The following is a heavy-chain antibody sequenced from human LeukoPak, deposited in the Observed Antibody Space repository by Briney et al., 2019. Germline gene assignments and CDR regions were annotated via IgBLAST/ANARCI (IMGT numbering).Heavy chain of an antibody. V-gene: IGHV1-2*02. CDR1: GYTFTGYY. J-gene: IGHJ3*02. CDR2: INPNSGGT. CDR3: ARSIKMRYRSGGSCFFDAFDI. Sequence: ASVKVSCKASGYTFTGYYMHWVRQAPGQGLEWMGWINPNSGGTNYAQKFQGRVTMTRDTSISTAYMELSRLRSDDTAVYYCARSIKMRYRSGGSCFFDAFDIWGQGTMVTVSS. D-gene: IGHD2-15*01.